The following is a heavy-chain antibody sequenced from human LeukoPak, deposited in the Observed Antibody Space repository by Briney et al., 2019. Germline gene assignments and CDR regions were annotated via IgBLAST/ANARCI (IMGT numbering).Heavy chain of an antibody. CDR2: IYYSGTS. CDR1: GGSISSSSYY. Sequence: PSETLSLTCTVSGGSISSSSYYWGWIRQPPGKGLEWIGTIYYSGTSYYNPSLKSRVTISLDTSKNQFSLKLFSVTAADTAVYYCARESDTALLEYWGQGTLVTVSS. D-gene: IGHD5-18*01. CDR3: ARESDTALLEY. V-gene: IGHV4-39*07. J-gene: IGHJ4*02.